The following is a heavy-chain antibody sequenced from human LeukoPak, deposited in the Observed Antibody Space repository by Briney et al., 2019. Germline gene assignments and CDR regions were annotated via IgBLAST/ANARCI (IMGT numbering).Heavy chain of an antibody. CDR1: GYTFTGYY. D-gene: IGHD3-10*01. Sequence: ASVKVSCKASGYTFTGYYMHWARQAPGQGLEWMGWINPNSGGTNYAQKFQGRVTMTRDTSISTAYMELSRLRSDDTAVYYCARAFVAAGPRGVDYWGQGTLVTVSS. CDR3: ARAFVAAGPRGVDY. J-gene: IGHJ4*02. V-gene: IGHV1-2*02. CDR2: INPNSGGT.